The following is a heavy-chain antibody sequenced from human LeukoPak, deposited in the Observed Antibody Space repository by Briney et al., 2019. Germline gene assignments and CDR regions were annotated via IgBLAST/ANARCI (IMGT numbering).Heavy chain of an antibody. CDR1: GGSISSSSYY. D-gene: IGHD3-3*01. CDR2: IYYSGST. Sequence: ASETLSLTCTVSGGSISSSSYYWGWIRQPPGKGLEWIGSIYYSGSTYYNPSLKSRVTISVDTSKNQFSLKLSSVTAADTAVYYCARSGFWSGYYPGSFDYWGQGTLVTVSS. V-gene: IGHV4-39*07. CDR3: ARSGFWSGYYPGSFDY. J-gene: IGHJ4*02.